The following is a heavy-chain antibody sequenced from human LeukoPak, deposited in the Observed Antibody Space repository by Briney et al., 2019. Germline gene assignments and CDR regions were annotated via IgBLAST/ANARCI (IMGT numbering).Heavy chain of an antibody. Sequence: PSETLSLTCTVSGGSISSSSYYWGWIRQPPGKGLEWIGSIYYSGSTYYNPSLKSRVTISVDTSKNQFSLKLSSVTAADTAVYYCARVQGSKDAFDIWGQGTMVTVSS. D-gene: IGHD6-13*01. CDR3: ARVQGSKDAFDI. J-gene: IGHJ3*02. CDR2: IYYSGST. V-gene: IGHV4-39*07. CDR1: GGSISSSSYY.